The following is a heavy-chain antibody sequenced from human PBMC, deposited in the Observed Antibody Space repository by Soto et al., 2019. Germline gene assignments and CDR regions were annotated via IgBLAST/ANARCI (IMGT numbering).Heavy chain of an antibody. CDR1: GFIFSSYA. CDR2: ISGSGDST. Sequence: PGGSLRLSCAASGFIFSSYAMTWVRQAPGPGLEWVSAISGSGDSTYYADSVKGRFTISRDNSKNTMYLQMNSLRAEDTAVYYCAKAHEITIFGVVPSSPYDCWGQGTLVTVSS. CDR3: AKAHEITIFGVVPSSPYDC. V-gene: IGHV3-23*01. D-gene: IGHD3-3*01. J-gene: IGHJ4*02.